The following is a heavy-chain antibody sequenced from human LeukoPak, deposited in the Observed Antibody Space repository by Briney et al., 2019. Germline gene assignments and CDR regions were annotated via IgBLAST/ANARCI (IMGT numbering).Heavy chain of an antibody. D-gene: IGHD2-8*01. CDR1: GYTFTDHH. Sequence: ASVEVSCKAFGYTFTDHHMHWVRQAPGQGLEWMGWINPNSGDTNYAQKFQGRVTMTRDTTISTAYMELSRLRSDDTAVFYCATLMAHLDYWGQGTLVTVSS. CDR2: INPNSGDT. V-gene: IGHV1-2*02. J-gene: IGHJ4*02. CDR3: ATLMAHLDY.